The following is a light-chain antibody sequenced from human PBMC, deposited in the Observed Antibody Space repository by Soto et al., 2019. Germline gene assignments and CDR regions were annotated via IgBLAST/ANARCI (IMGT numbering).Light chain of an antibody. V-gene: IGLV4-60*03. Sequence: QPVLTQSSSASASLGSSVKLTCTLSSGHSSYIIAWHQQQPGKAPRYLMKLEGSGSYNKGSGVPDRFSGSSSGADRYLTISNLQSEDEADYYCETWDSYAVFGGGTQLTVL. CDR1: SGHSSYI. CDR2: LEGSGSY. CDR3: ETWDSYAV. J-gene: IGLJ7*01.